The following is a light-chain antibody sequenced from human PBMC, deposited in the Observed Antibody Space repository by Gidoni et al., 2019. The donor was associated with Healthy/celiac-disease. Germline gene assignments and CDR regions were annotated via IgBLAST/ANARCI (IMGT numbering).Light chain of an antibody. CDR1: SANIVAGYD. V-gene: IGLV1-40*01. CDR3: QSYDRSLSGSL. Sequence: QSVLTQRPYVAGAPGQRVTISCTGSSANIVAGYDVTWYQQLPGTAPKLLIYGNSTRPSWVPDRFSCSKSGTSASLAITWLHAEDEADYSCQSYDRSLSGSLFGGWTKLTVL. J-gene: IGLJ2*01. CDR2: GNS.